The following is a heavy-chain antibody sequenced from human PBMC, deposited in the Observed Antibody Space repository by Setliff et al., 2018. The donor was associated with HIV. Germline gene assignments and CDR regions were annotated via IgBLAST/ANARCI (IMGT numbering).Heavy chain of an antibody. V-gene: IGHV3-7*01. CDR3: ARPIAAAGLFDS. J-gene: IGHJ4*02. CDR2: IKQDGSEK. Sequence: PGGSLRLSCAASGLRFRSYWMSWVRQAPGKGLESVANIKQDGSEKYYVDSVKGRFTISRDNAKNSLYLQMNSLRAEDTAVYYCARPIAAAGLFDSWGQGTLVTVSS. CDR1: GLRFRSYW. D-gene: IGHD6-13*01.